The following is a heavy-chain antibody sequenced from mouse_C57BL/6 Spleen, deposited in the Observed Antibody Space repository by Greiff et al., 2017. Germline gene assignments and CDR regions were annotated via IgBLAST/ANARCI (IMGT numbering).Heavy chain of an antibody. J-gene: IGHJ3*01. CDR3: ARQYDYDEAWFAY. Sequence: EVQGVESGGDLVKPGGSLKLSCAASGFTFSSYGMSWVRQTPDKRLEWVATISSGGSYTYSPASVLGRFTISRDHAKNTLYLQRSSLNSEDTAMYYCARQYDYDEAWFAYWGQGTLVTVSA. CDR2: ISSGGSYT. CDR1: GFTFSSYG. V-gene: IGHV5-6*01. D-gene: IGHD2-4*01.